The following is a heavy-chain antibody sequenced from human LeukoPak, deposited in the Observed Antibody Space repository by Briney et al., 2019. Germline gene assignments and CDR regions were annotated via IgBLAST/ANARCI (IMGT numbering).Heavy chain of an antibody. Sequence: GGSLRLSCAASGFTFSDYYMSWIRQAPGKGLEGVSYISSSGSTIYYADSVQGRFTISRDNAKNSLYLQMNSLRAEDTAVYYCARMEDYGDSKSDYWGRGTLVTVSS. J-gene: IGHJ4*02. V-gene: IGHV3-11*04. CDR2: ISSSGSTI. CDR1: GFTFSDYY. D-gene: IGHD4-17*01. CDR3: ARMEDYGDSKSDY.